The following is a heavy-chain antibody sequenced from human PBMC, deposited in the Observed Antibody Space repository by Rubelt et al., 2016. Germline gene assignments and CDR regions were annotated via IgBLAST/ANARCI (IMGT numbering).Heavy chain of an antibody. V-gene: IGHV1-69*06. D-gene: IGHD3-9*01. CDR3: ASPPYDILTGYDYYYGMDV. CDR2: IIPLFGTA. Sequence: QVQLVQSGAEVKKPGSSVKVSCKASGGTFSSSAISWVRQAPGQGLAWMGGIIPLFGTANYAQKFQGRVTITAAKSTSTAYMELSSLRSEDTAVYYCASPPYDILTGYDYYYGMDVWGQGTTVTVSS. J-gene: IGHJ6*02. CDR1: GGTFSSSA.